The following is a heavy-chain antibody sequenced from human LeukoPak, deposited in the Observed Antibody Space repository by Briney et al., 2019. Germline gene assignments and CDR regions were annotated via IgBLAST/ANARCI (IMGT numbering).Heavy chain of an antibody. V-gene: IGHV4-59*01. CDR2: IYYSGST. CDR3: ARDRGGYYGSV. D-gene: IGHD3-10*01. CDR1: GGSISSYH. J-gene: IGHJ4*02. Sequence: SETLSLTCTVSGGSISSYHWSWIRQPPGKGLEWIGYIYYSGSTSYNPSLKSRVTISVDTSKNQFSLKLNSVTAADTAVYYCARDRGGYYGSVWGQGTLVTVSS.